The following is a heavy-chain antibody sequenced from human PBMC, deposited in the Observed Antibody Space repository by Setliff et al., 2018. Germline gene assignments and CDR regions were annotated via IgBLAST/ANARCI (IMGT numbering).Heavy chain of an antibody. D-gene: IGHD5-12*01. Sequence: ASVKVSCKASGYTFTGYYMHWVRQAPGQGLEWMGIINPSGGSTSYAQKFQGRVTITRDRSTSTAYMELSSLRSEDTAVYYCAADLYSGYDRPFDYWGQGTLVTVSS. CDR3: AADLYSGYDRPFDY. CDR2: INPSGGST. V-gene: IGHV1-46*01. J-gene: IGHJ4*02. CDR1: GYTFTGYY.